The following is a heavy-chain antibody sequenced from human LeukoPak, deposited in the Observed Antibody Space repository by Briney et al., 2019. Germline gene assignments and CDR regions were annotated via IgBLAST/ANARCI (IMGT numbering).Heavy chain of an antibody. CDR1: GGSFSGYY. J-gene: IGHJ4*02. V-gene: IGHV4-34*01. CDR2: INHSGST. CDR3: ARDLLTYYYDSSGYPDY. D-gene: IGHD3-22*01. Sequence: SETLSLTCAVYGGSFSGYYWSWIRQPPGKGLEWIGEINHSGSTNYNPSLKSRVTISVDTSKNQFSLKLSSVTAADTAVYYCARDLLTYYYDSSGYPDYWGQGTLVTVSS.